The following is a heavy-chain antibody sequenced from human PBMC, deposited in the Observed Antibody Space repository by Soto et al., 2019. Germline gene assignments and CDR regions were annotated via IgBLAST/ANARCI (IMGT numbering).Heavy chain of an antibody. J-gene: IGHJ4*01. D-gene: IGHD7-27*01. CDR2: MNPNNGNT. V-gene: IGHV1-8*01. CDR3: ARGPRNWGVDY. Sequence: ASVKLSCKAAAYTFTRYDINWVRQATGQDFEWMGWMNPNNGNTAYAQKFQGRVTMTRDTSKSTAFMELSSLTSEDTAVYYCARGPRNWGVDYWCQGTLVTVSS. CDR1: AYTFTRYD.